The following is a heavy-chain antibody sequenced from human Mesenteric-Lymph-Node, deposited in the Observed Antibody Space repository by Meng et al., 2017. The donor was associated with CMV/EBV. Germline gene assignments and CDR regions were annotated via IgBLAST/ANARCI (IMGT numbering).Heavy chain of an antibody. D-gene: IGHD6-6*01. CDR2: MNPNSGNT. V-gene: IGHV1-8*01. CDR3: ARFTRPVQARRTLIGDY. CDR1: GYTFTSYD. Sequence: ASVKVSCKASGYTFTSYDINWVRQATGQGLEWMGWMNPNSGNTGYAQKFQGRVTMTRNTSISTAYMELSSLRSEDTAVYYCARFTRPVQARRTLIGDYWGQGTRVTVSS. J-gene: IGHJ4*02.